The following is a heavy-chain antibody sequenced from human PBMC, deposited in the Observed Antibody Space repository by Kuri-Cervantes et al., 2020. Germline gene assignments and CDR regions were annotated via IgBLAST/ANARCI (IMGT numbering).Heavy chain of an antibody. Sequence: GGSLRLSCAAFGSTFSNYGMPWGRQAQGKGLEWVAVIWYDGSNKYYADSVKGRFTISRDNSKNTLSLQMNSLRAEDTAVYYCARDGVSIAAAGIYYFDYWGQGTLVTVSS. J-gene: IGHJ4*02. V-gene: IGHV3-33*01. CDR3: ARDGVSIAAAGIYYFDY. CDR2: IWYDGSNK. D-gene: IGHD6-13*01. CDR1: GSTFSNYG.